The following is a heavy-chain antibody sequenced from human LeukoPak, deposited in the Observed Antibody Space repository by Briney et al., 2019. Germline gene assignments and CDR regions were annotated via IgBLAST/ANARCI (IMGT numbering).Heavy chain of an antibody. CDR2: IIPIFGTA. D-gene: IGHD3-10*01. CDR3: ARGTLGEPTFDI. Sequence: SVKVSCKASGGTFSSYAISWVRQAPGQGLEWMGGIIPIFGTANYAQKFQGRVTITTDESTSTAYMELSSLRSDDTAVYYCARGTLGEPTFDIWGQGTMVTVSS. CDR1: GGTFSSYA. J-gene: IGHJ3*02. V-gene: IGHV1-69*05.